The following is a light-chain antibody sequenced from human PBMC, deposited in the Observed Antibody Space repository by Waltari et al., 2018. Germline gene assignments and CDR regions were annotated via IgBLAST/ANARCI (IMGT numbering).Light chain of an antibody. CDR3: GADHGSGSSFVYV. CDR2: VGTGGLVG. J-gene: IGLJ1*01. Sequence: QPVLTQPPSASASLGASVTLTCTLSSGYSNYKVDWYQQRPGKGPRFVMRVGTGGLVGSKGAGTPDRFSVLGSGLKRYLTIKNIQEEDESDYHCGADHGSGSSFVYVFGTGTKVTVL. V-gene: IGLV9-49*03. CDR1: SGYSNYK.